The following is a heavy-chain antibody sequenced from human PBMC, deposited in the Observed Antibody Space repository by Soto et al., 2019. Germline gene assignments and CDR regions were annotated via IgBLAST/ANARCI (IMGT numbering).Heavy chain of an antibody. D-gene: IGHD3-9*01. Sequence: QITLKESGPTLVRPTQTLTLTCAFSGFSLSTSGVGVGWIRQPPGKALEWLAVIYWDDSKHYSPSLGSSLTITKDTTKNQVVLTMTNMDPMDTGTYCCAHKGPEDWPLDYWGQGTLVTVSS. CDR2: IYWDDSK. J-gene: IGHJ4*02. CDR3: AHKGPEDWPLDY. V-gene: IGHV2-5*02. CDR1: GFSLSTSGVG.